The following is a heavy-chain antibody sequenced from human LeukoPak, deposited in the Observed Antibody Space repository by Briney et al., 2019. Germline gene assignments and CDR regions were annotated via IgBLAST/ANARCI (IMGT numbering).Heavy chain of an antibody. CDR2: IWHSGHT. Sequence: PSQTLSLTCAVSGGSISSGDYSWSWIRQPPGSGLEWIGYIWHSGHTNYNPSLRSRVTISLARSNSQFSLRLSSVTAADTAVYYCARARESMATAGSYFDYWGQGTLVNVSS. CDR3: ARARESMATAGSYFDY. J-gene: IGHJ4*02. CDR1: GGSISSGDYS. D-gene: IGHD6-13*01. V-gene: IGHV4-30-2*01.